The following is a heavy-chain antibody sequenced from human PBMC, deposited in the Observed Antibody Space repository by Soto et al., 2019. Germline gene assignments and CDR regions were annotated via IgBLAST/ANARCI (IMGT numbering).Heavy chain of an antibody. CDR2: ISYDGRNE. V-gene: IGHV3-30*18. D-gene: IGHD3-10*01. CDR1: GFTFSTYG. CDR3: ANSPGGLSGNYYNPSYYYYGLDV. J-gene: IGHJ6*02. Sequence: GGSLRLSCAASGFTFSTYGMHWVRQAPGRGLEWVALISYDGRNEYYGDSVKGRFTISRDNSKNTLYLQMNSLRTEDTAVYYCANSPGGLSGNYYNPSYYYYGLDVWGQGTTVTVSS.